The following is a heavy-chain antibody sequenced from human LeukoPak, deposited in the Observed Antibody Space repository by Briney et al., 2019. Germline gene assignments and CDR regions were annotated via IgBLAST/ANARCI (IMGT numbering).Heavy chain of an antibody. CDR2: IYHSGST. CDR1: GGSISSSNW. CDR3: ARAYGDYPFDY. D-gene: IGHD4-17*01. Sequence: PSETLSLTCAVSGGSISSSNWWSWVRQPPGKGLEWIGEIYHSGSTNYNPSLKSRVTISVDTSKNQFSLKLSSVTAADTAVYYCARAYGDYPFDYWGQGTLVTVSS. J-gene: IGHJ4*02. V-gene: IGHV4-4*02.